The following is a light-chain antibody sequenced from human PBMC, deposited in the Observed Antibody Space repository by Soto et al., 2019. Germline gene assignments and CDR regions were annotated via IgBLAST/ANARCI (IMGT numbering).Light chain of an antibody. Sequence: EVVVTQSPATLSVTPEERATLSCRASQSVNSNYLACYQQKPGQAPSLLIYDASSRATGIPDRFSGGGSGTDFTLTISRLEPEDVAVYYCKPYGTSPPITSGQRTRLAI. CDR1: QSVNSNY. J-gene: IGKJ5*01. CDR2: DAS. V-gene: IGKV3-20*01. CDR3: KPYGTSPPIT.